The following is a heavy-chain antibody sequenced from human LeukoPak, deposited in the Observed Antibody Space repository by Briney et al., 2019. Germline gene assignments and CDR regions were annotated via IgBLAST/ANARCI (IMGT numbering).Heavy chain of an antibody. Sequence: SETLSLTCAVYGGSFSGYYWSWIRQPPGKGLEWIGEINHSGSTNYNPSLKSRVTISVDTSKNQFSLKLSSVAAADTAVYYCAVKTTVGVPFDPWGQGTLVTVSS. CDR2: INHSGST. D-gene: IGHD4-11*01. V-gene: IGHV4-34*01. J-gene: IGHJ5*02. CDR1: GGSFSGYY. CDR3: AVKTTVGVPFDP.